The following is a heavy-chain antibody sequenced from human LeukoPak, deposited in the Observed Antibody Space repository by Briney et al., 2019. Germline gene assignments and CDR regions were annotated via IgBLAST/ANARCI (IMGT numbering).Heavy chain of an antibody. D-gene: IGHD4-17*01. CDR3: AKNGAYSFAY. CDR2: IHSRGST. Sequence: SGTLSLTCAVSGDSISSSQWWWSWVRQPLGKGLEWIGEIHSRGSTNSNPSLKSRITISRDESKNQLSLNLNSLTAADTAVYYCAKNGAYSFAYWGLGILVTVSS. V-gene: IGHV4-4*02. CDR1: GDSISSSQW. J-gene: IGHJ4*02.